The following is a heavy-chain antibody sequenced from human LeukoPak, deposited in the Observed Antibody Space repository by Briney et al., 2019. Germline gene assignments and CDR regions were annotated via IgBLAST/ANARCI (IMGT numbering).Heavy chain of an antibody. J-gene: IGHJ4*02. Sequence: GGSLRLSCAASGFTVSSNYMSWVRQAPGKGLEWVSVIYSGGSTYYPDSVKGRFTISRDNSKNTLYLQMNSLRAEDTAVYYCARARHGSYLDYWGQGTLVTVSS. V-gene: IGHV3-53*01. CDR1: GFTVSSNY. CDR3: ARARHGSYLDY. D-gene: IGHD1-26*01. CDR2: IYSGGST.